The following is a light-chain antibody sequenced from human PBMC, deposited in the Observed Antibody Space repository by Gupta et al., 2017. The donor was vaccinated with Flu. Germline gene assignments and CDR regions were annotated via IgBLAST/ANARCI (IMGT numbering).Light chain of an antibody. CDR1: QSISNY. CDR3: LHSYNPPYS. CDR2: GAS. J-gene: IGKJ2*01. Sequence: DIPLSQSPFSLSASVGDRVSITCRASQSISNYLNWYQQKPGRIPKLLIYGASNLDGGVPSRFSGSGSGTDFTLTISSLQPEDIATYYCLHSYNPPYSFGRGTKLEIK. V-gene: IGKV1-39*01.